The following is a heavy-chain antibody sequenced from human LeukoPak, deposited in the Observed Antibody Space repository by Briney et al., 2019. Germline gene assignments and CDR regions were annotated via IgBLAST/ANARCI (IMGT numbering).Heavy chain of an antibody. V-gene: IGHV4-34*01. Sequence: SETLSLTCVVYGGSFSGYYWSWIRQPPGKGLDWIGEINLSVSTHYNPSLKRRVTISVDTSKNQFSLKLSDATTADTAVYYCARSSRIEATISQFDPWAREHWSQSPQ. J-gene: IGHJ5*02. CDR1: GGSFSGYY. CDR2: INLSVST. D-gene: IGHD3-9*01. CDR3: ARSSRIEATISQFDP.